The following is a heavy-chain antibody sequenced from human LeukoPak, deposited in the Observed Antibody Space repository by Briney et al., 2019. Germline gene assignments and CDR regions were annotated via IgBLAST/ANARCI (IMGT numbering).Heavy chain of an antibody. CDR3: AKEGFDS. CDR1: GFTFSSYG. CDR2: ISYDGSNK. Sequence: GGSLRLSCAASGFTFSSYGMHWVRQAPGKGLEWVAVISYDGSNKYYADSVKGRFTISRDNSKNTVYLQMNSLRAEDTAVYYCAKEGFDSWGQGTLVTVSS. V-gene: IGHV3-33*05. J-gene: IGHJ4*02.